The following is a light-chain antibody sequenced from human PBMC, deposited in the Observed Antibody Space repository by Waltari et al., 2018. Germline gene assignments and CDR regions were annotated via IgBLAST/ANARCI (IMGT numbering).Light chain of an antibody. CDR2: EVS. J-gene: IGLJ2*01. CDR3: SSYTSSSIVV. CDR1: SSDVGGYNY. V-gene: IGLV2-14*01. Sequence: QSALTQPASVSGSPGQSITISCTGTSSDVGGYNYVPWYQQHPGKAPKFMIYEVSNRPSGVSNRFSGSKSGNTASLTISGLQAEDEADYYCSSYTSSSIVVFGGGTKLTVL.